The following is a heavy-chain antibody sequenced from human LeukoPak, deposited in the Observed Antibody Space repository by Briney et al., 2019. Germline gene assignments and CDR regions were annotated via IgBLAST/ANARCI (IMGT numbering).Heavy chain of an antibody. D-gene: IGHD3-10*01. CDR1: GGSISSYY. J-gene: IGHJ5*02. CDR3: ARDNYRGVTNFDP. Sequence: TSETLSLTCTVSGGSISSYYWSWIRQPPGKGLEWIGYIYYSGSTNYNPSLKSRVTISVDTSKNQFSLKLSSVTAADTAFYYCARDNYRGVTNFDPWGQGTLVTVSS. V-gene: IGHV4-59*12. CDR2: IYYSGST.